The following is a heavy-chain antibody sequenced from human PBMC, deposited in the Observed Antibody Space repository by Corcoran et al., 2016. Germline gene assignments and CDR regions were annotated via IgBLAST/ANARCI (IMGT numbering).Heavy chain of an antibody. Sequence: QVQLQESGPGLVKPSETLSLTCTVSGGSVSSGSYYWSWIRQPPGKGLEWIGYIYYSGSTNYNPSLKSRVTISVDTSKNQFSLKLSSVTAADTAVYYCARNTPPLSDGDYSPWWYFDLWGRGTLVTVSS. CDR1: GGSVSSGSYY. J-gene: IGHJ2*01. D-gene: IGHD4-17*01. CDR3: ARNTPPLSDGDYSPWWYFDL. V-gene: IGHV4-61*01. CDR2: IYYSGST.